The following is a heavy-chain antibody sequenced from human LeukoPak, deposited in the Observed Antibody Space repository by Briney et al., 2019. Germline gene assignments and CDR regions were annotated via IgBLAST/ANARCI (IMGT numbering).Heavy chain of an antibody. V-gene: IGHV3-30-3*01. CDR3: AREGHLWFGELLPMDV. J-gene: IGHJ6*02. D-gene: IGHD3-10*01. Sequence: GGSLRLSCAASGFTFSSYAMHWVRQAPGKGLEWVAVISYDGSNKYNADSVKGRFTISRDNSKNTLYLQMNSLRAEDTAVYYCAREGHLWFGELLPMDVWGQGTTVTVSS. CDR1: GFTFSSYA. CDR2: ISYDGSNK.